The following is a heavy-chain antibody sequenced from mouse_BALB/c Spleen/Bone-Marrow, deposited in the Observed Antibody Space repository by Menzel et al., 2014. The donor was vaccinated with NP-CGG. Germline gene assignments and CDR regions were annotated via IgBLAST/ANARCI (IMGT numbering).Heavy chain of an antibody. J-gene: IGHJ4*01. Sequence: EVKLVESGGGLVQPGGSLKLSCAASGFTFSNYGMSWVRQTPDKRLELVATINSNGGSTYYPDSVKGRFTISRDNAKNAQCLQMSSLKSEHTAMYYCARENYRYFYAMDYWGQGTSVTVSS. CDR2: INSNGGST. D-gene: IGHD2-12*01. CDR1: GFTFSNYG. V-gene: IGHV5-6-3*01. CDR3: ARENYRYFYAMDY.